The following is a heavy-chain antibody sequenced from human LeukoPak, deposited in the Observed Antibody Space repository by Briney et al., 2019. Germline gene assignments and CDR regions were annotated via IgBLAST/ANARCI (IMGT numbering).Heavy chain of an antibody. Sequence: PGGSLRLSCAASGFTVSSNYMSWVRQAPGKGLEWVSVISRGDNTNYADSVKGRFTISRDNSNKTLYLQMNSLRVEDTAVYYCARHQAMAIDYWGQGTLVTVSS. CDR1: GFTVSSNY. J-gene: IGHJ4*02. D-gene: IGHD5-24*01. CDR3: ARHQAMAIDY. CDR2: ISRGDNT. V-gene: IGHV3-53*01.